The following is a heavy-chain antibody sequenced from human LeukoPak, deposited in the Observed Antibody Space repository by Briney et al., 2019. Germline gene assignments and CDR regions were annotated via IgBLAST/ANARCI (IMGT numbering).Heavy chain of an antibody. Sequence: GGSLRLSCVASGFIFSDYSMDWVRQAPGKGLEWVSSISSSSAYIFYSDSVKGRFTISRDNAQSSLYLQMNSLKAKDTALYYCARQAVARPFDLWGQGTMVAVSS. CDR2: ISSSSAYI. CDR1: GFIFSDYS. J-gene: IGHJ3*01. CDR3: ARQAVARPFDL. V-gene: IGHV3-21*06.